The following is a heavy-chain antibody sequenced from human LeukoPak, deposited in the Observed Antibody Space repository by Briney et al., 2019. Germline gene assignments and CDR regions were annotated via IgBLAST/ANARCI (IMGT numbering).Heavy chain of an antibody. CDR1: GGTFSIYT. D-gene: IGHD3-16*01. V-gene: IGHV1-69*02. J-gene: IGHJ6*02. CDR3: AIFTGGPNGMDV. CDR2: IIPILGIA. Sequence: ASVKVSCKASGGTFSIYTISWVRQAPGQGLEWMGRIIPILGIANYAQKFQGRVTITADKSTSTAYMELSSLRSEDTAVYYCAIFTGGPNGMDVWGQGTTVTVSS.